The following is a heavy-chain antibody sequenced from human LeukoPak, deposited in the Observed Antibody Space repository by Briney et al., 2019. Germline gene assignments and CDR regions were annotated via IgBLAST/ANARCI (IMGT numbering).Heavy chain of an antibody. CDR2: ISYDGSNK. CDR3: ARTGAFDI. V-gene: IGHV3-30-3*01. Sequence: GGSLRLSCAASGFTFSSYAMHWVRQAPGKGLEWVAVISYDGSNKYYADSVKGRFTISRDNSKNTLYLQMNSLRAEDTAVYYCARTGAFDIWGQGTMVTVSS. D-gene: IGHD1-14*01. J-gene: IGHJ3*02. CDR1: GFTFSSYA.